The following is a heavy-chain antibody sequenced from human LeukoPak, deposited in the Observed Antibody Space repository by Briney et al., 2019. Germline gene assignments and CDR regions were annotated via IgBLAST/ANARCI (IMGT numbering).Heavy chain of an antibody. CDR2: VSFDGSEE. Sequence: GGSLRLSCAASGFNFQTFDMHWVRQPPGKGLEWVAAVSFDGSEEFYADSVKGRFTISRDNSKNTLYLQVTSLTPDDTAFYYCFTYTSTLDYWGQGTLVTVSS. J-gene: IGHJ4*02. CDR1: GFNFQTFD. V-gene: IGHV3-30*03. D-gene: IGHD3-16*01. CDR3: FTYTSTLDY.